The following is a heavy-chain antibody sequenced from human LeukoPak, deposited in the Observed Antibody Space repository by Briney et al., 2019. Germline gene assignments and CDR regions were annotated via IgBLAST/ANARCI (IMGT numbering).Heavy chain of an antibody. CDR2: VSGSGDRM. D-gene: IGHD6-19*01. CDR1: GFTSSSYA. J-gene: IGHJ6*02. CDR3: AKRSYSSHWYYYYGMDV. Sequence: TGGSLRLSCAASGFTSSSYALNWVRQAPGKGLEWVATVSGSGDRMYHADSAKGRFTISRDNSKNTLFLQMDSLRAEDTAVYYCAKRSYSSHWYYYYGMDVWGQGTTVTVSS. V-gene: IGHV3-23*01.